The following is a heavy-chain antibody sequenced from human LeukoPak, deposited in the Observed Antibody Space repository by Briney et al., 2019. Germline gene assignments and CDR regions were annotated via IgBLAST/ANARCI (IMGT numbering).Heavy chain of an antibody. CDR3: ARDSFTNSQKFYFDY. CDR2: ISSSRNTI. D-gene: IGHD2-8*01. CDR1: GFTSSSYS. J-gene: IGHJ4*02. Sequence: GGSLRLSCAASGFTSSSYSMNWVRQAPGKGLEWVSYISSSRNTIYYADSVKGRFTISRDNAKNSLYLQMNSLRDEDTAVYYCARDSFTNSQKFYFDYWGQGTLVTVPS. V-gene: IGHV3-48*02.